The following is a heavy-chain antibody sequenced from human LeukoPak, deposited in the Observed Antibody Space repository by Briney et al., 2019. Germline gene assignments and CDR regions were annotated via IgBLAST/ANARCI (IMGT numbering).Heavy chain of an antibody. V-gene: IGHV3-21*01. J-gene: IGHJ6*02. CDR1: GFTFSSYS. D-gene: IGHD3-9*01. CDR2: ISSSSSYI. Sequence: GGSLGLSCAASGFTFSSYSMNWVRQAPGKGLEWVSSISSSSSYIYYADSVKGRFTISRDNAKNSLYLQMNTLRVEDTAVYYCTRDLMDYDVSTGLHHYYMDVWGQGTTVTVSS. CDR3: TRDLMDYDVSTGLHHYYMDV.